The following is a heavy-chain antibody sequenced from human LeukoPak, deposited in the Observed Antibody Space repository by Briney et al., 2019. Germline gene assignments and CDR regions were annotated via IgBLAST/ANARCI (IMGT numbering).Heavy chain of an antibody. D-gene: IGHD4-17*01. CDR1: GFTFSDYY. CDR3: ARDASLTTVTSRFDY. J-gene: IGHJ4*02. CDR2: IDNSGRTI. V-gene: IGHV3-11*01. Sequence: GGSLRLSCAASGFTFSDYYMSWIRQAPGKGLEWVSYIDNSGRTIYYADSVKGRFTISRDNAKNSLYLQMNSLRAEDTAVYYCARDASLTTVTSRFDYWGQGTLVTVSS.